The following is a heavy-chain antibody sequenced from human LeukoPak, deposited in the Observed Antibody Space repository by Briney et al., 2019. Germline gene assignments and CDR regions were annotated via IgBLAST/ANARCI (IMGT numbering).Heavy chain of an antibody. CDR3: ARDSREDYGDYGNWFDP. Sequence: PGGSLRLSCAASGFTFSSYAMHWVRQAPGKGLEWVAVISYDGSNKYYADSVKGRFTISRDNSKNTLYLQMNSLRAEDTAVYYCARDSREDYGDYGNWFDPWGQGTLVTVSS. D-gene: IGHD4-17*01. J-gene: IGHJ5*02. CDR1: GFTFSSYA. V-gene: IGHV3-30-3*01. CDR2: ISYDGSNK.